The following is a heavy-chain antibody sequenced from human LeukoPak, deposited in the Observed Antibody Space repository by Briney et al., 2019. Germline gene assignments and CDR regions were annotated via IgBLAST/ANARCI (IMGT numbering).Heavy chain of an antibody. Sequence: GGSLRLSCAASGFTFDDYAMHWVRQAPGKGLEGVSGISWSSGSIGYADSVKGRFTISRDNAKNSLYLQMNSLRAEDTALYYCAKPNLPSSGYYGYYFDYWGQGTLVTVSS. CDR1: GFTFDDYA. J-gene: IGHJ4*01. CDR3: AKPNLPSSGYYGYYFDY. CDR2: ISWSSGSI. D-gene: IGHD3-22*01. V-gene: IGHV3-9*01.